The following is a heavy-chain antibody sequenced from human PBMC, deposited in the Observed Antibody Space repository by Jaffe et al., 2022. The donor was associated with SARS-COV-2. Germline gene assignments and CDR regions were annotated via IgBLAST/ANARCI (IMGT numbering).Heavy chain of an antibody. CDR3: ARDPRSLRRGFDI. CDR2: INSDGSST. J-gene: IGHJ3*02. V-gene: IGHV3-74*01. D-gene: IGHD2-15*01. CDR1: GFTLSTYW. Sequence: EVQLVESGGGLVQPGGSLRLSCAASGFTLSTYWMHWVRQAPGKGLVWVSRINSDGSSTSYADSVKGRFTISRDNAKNTLYLQMNSLRAEDTAVYYCARDPRSLRRGFDIWGQGTMVTVSS.